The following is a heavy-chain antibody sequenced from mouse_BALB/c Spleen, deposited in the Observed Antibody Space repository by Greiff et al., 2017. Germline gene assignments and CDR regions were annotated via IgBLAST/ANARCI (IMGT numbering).Heavy chain of an antibody. CDR2: ISYDGSN. D-gene: IGHD2-14*01. V-gene: IGHV3-6*02. J-gene: IGHJ4*01. CDR1: GYSITSGYY. Sequence: EVKLMESGPGLVKPSQSLSLTCSVTGYSITSGYYWNWIRQFPGNKLEWMGYISYDGSNNYNPSLKNRISITRDTSKNQFFLKLNSVTTEDTATYYCARGAYRYDVEYAMDYWGQGTSVTVSS. CDR3: ARGAYRYDVEYAMDY.